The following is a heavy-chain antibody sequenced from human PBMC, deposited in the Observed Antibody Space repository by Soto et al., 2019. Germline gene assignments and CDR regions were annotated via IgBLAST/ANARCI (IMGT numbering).Heavy chain of an antibody. CDR2: IGTSGSYI. V-gene: IGHV3-21*01. D-gene: IGHD1-26*01. CDR3: ARGSAFIGLDY. Sequence: SLHLSCADSAFIFRRYSMKCVRQAPGKGLEWVSSIGTSGSYIYDTDSVKGRFTISRDNTKDSLYLQMNSLRAEDTAIYYCARGSAFIGLDYWGQGT. CDR1: AFIFRRYS. J-gene: IGHJ4*02.